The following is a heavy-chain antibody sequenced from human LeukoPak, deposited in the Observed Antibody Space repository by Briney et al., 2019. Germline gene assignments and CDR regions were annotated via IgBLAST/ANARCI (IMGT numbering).Heavy chain of an antibody. V-gene: IGHV3-7*04. J-gene: IGHJ4*02. D-gene: IGHD3-10*01. Sequence: DSVEGRFTISRDNAKNSLYLQMNSLRAEDTAVYYCARTYYYGSGSNDYWGQGTLVTVSS. CDR3: ARTYYYGSGSNDY.